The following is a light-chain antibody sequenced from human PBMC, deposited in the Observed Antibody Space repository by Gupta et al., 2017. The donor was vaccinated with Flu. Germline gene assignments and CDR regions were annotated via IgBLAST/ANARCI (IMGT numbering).Light chain of an antibody. Sequence: QSVLTQPPSVSAAPGQKVTISCAGSSSNIGNNFASWYQQVPGKAPKLLFYDNNKRPSGIPDRFSGSKSGTSATLGITGLQTGDEADYYCGSWDSSLSAVVFGGGTKLTVL. CDR2: DNN. CDR3: GSWDSSLSAVV. V-gene: IGLV1-51*01. CDR1: SSNIGNNF. J-gene: IGLJ3*02.